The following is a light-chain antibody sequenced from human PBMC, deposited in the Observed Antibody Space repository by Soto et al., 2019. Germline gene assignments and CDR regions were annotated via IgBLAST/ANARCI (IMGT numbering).Light chain of an antibody. CDR1: QSLLHSNGYNY. Sequence: DIVMTQSPLSLPVTPGEPASISCRSSQSLLHSNGYNYLDWYLQKPGQSPQLLIYLGSNRASGVPDRCSCSGSGTDVTLKISRVEAEDVGVYYCMQALQTPLTFGGGTKVEIK. CDR3: MQALQTPLT. J-gene: IGKJ4*01. V-gene: IGKV2-28*01. CDR2: LGS.